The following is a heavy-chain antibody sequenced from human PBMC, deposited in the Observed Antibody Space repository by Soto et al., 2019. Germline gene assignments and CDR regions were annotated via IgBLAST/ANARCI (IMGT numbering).Heavy chain of an antibody. CDR3: ARAPDYYDSSGYYGH. J-gene: IGHJ4*02. Sequence: SETLSLTCTVSGDSISSGTYSWSWIRQHPGKGLEWIGYIYYSGSTYYNPSLKSRVTISVDTSKNHFSLSLNSVTAADTAVYYCARAPDYYDSSGYYGHWGQGTLVTVSS. CDR2: IYYSGST. D-gene: IGHD3-22*01. CDR1: GDSISSGTYS. V-gene: IGHV4-31*03.